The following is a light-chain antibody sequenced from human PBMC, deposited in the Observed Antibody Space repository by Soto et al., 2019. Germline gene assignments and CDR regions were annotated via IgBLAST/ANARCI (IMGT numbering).Light chain of an antibody. Sequence: QSALTQPASVSGSPGQSVTISCTGTSSDVGAYNYVSWYQQHPAKVPKLMIYDVSNRPSGVSDRFSGSKSGNTASLTISGLQAEDEADYYCYSYTSSSTYVFGTGTKVTV. CDR1: SSDVGAYNY. V-gene: IGLV2-14*01. CDR2: DVS. J-gene: IGLJ1*01. CDR3: YSYTSSSTYV.